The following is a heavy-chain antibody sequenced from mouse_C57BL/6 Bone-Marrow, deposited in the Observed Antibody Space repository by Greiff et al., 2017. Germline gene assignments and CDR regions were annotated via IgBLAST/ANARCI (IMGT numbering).Heavy chain of an antibody. V-gene: IGHV5-4*03. Sequence: EVMLVESGGGLVKPGGSLKLSCAASGFTFSSYAMSWVRQTPEKRLEWVATISDGGSYTYYPDNVKGRFTISGDNAHNNLYLQMSQLKSEDTAMYYWARVYYDYAFYAMDYWGQGTSVTVSS. CDR1: GFTFSSYA. D-gene: IGHD2-4*01. J-gene: IGHJ4*01. CDR3: ARVYYDYAFYAMDY. CDR2: ISDGGSYT.